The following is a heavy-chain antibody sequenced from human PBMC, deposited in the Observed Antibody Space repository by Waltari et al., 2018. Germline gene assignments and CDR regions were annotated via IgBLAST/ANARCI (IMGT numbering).Heavy chain of an antibody. Sequence: QVQLQQWGAGLLKPSDTLSLTCAVSGGSFSGYYSSWIRQPPGKGLAWIGEVNPGRSTNDNPALNSRVTISVATSKNQFSLKLSSVTAADTAVDYCVRGCVWVGVVHYYYYMDVWGKGTTVTVSS. CDR1: GGSFSGYY. J-gene: IGHJ6*03. CDR2: VNPGRST. V-gene: IGHV4-34*01. D-gene: IGHD3-3*01. CDR3: VRGCVWVGVVHYYYYMDV.